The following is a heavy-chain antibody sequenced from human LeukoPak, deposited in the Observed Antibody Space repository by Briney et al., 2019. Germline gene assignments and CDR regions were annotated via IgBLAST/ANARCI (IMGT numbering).Heavy chain of an antibody. D-gene: IGHD1-26*01. Sequence: ASVKVSCKASGYTFTSYYMHWVRQAPGQGLEWMGIIDPSGGSTNYAQKFQGRVTITADKSTSTAYMELSSLRPEDTAVYYCARYIVGAYFDYWGQGTLVTVSS. CDR3: ARYIVGAYFDY. V-gene: IGHV1-46*01. CDR2: IDPSGGST. CDR1: GYTFTSYY. J-gene: IGHJ4*02.